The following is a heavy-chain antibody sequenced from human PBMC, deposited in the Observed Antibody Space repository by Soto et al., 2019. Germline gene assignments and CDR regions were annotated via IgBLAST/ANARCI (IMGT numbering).Heavy chain of an antibody. V-gene: IGHV3-33*01. Sequence: GGSLRLSCAASGFTFSSYGMHWVRQAPGKGLEWVAVIWYDGSNKYYADSVKGRFTISRNNSKNTLYLQMNSLRAEDTAVYYCARGGRFEVVVPAAPFYYYYMDVWGKGTTVTVSS. J-gene: IGHJ6*03. D-gene: IGHD2-2*01. CDR3: ARGGRFEVVVPAAPFYYYYMDV. CDR1: GFTFSSYG. CDR2: IWYDGSNK.